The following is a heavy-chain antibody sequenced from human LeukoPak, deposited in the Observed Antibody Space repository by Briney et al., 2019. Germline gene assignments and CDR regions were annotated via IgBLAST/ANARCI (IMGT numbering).Heavy chain of an antibody. Sequence: GGSLTLSCAASGFTFSSHWMYWVRHAPGKGLVWVSRHNSDGSSTSYADSVRGRFSISRDNAKNTLFLQVNSLRVEDTAVYYCASPQSGDYGALYFQHWGQGTLVTVSS. D-gene: IGHD4-17*01. J-gene: IGHJ1*01. CDR2: HNSDGSST. CDR3: ASPQSGDYGALYFQH. CDR1: GFTFSSHW. V-gene: IGHV3-74*01.